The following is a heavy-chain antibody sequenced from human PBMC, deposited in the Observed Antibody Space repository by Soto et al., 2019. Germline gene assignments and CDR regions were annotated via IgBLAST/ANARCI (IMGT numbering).Heavy chain of an antibody. CDR3: ARDPSSQIAIRDY. D-gene: IGHD2-21*01. CDR2: INSDGSST. V-gene: IGHV3-74*01. CDR1: GFTFSSYW. Sequence: EVQLVESGGGLVQPGGSLRLSCAASGFTFSSYWMHWVRQAPGKGLVGVSRINSDGSSTSYADSVKGRFTISRDNAKNTLYLQMNTLRAEDTAVYYCARDPSSQIAIRDYWGQGTLVTVSS. J-gene: IGHJ4*02.